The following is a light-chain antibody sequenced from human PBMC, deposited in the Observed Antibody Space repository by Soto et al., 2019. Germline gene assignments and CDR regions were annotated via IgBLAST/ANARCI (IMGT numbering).Light chain of an antibody. J-gene: IGKJ2*01. CDR1: QSVFHNSNSENY. CDR2: WAS. CDR3: QQYYSIPYT. Sequence: DIVMTQSPDSLAVSLGEGAAIYCESSQSVFHNSNSENYVAWYQQKPGQPPKLLNYWASTRDSGVPDRFSGSESGAHFALSISSLQAADVAVYYCQQYYSIPYTFGHGTKPEI. V-gene: IGKV4-1*01.